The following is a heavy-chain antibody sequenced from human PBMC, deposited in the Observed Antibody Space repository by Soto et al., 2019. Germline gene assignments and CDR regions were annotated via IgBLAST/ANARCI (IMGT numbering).Heavy chain of an antibody. J-gene: IGHJ4*02. CDR2: IIPILGIA. Sequence: QVQLVQSGAEVKKPGSSVKVSCKASGGTFSSYTISWVRQAPGQGLEWMGRIIPILGIANYAQKFQGRVTITADKSTSTDYMELSSLRSEDTAVYYCAYSGYDFFDYWGQGTLVTVSS. CDR3: AYSGYDFFDY. CDR1: GGTFSSYT. V-gene: IGHV1-69*02. D-gene: IGHD5-12*01.